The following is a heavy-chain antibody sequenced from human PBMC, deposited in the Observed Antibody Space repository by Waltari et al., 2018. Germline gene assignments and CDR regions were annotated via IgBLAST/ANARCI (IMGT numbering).Heavy chain of an antibody. CDR1: GGTFSSYA. J-gene: IGHJ4*02. CDR3: AREGSYYYGSGSYN. V-gene: IGHV1-69*08. CDR2: ISPIFGTA. Sequence: QVQLVQSGAEVKKPGSSVKVSCKASGGTFSSYAISWVRQAPGQGLEWMGRISPIFGTANYAQKFQGRVTITADKSTSTAYMELSSLRSEDTAVYYCAREGSYYYGSGSYNWGQGTLVTVSS. D-gene: IGHD3-10*01.